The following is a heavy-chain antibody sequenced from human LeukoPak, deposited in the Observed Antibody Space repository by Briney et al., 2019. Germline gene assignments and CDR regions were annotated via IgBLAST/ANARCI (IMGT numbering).Heavy chain of an antibody. D-gene: IGHD6-13*01. CDR1: GGSISSSSYY. CDR3: ARPWGSSWFFDY. J-gene: IGHJ4*02. Sequence: SETLSLTCTVSGGSISSSSYYWGWIRQPPGKGLEWIGSIYYSGSTYYNPSLKSRVTISVDTSKNQFSLKLSSVTAADTAVYYCARPWGSSWFFDYWGQGTLVTVSS. V-gene: IGHV4-39*01. CDR2: IYYSGST.